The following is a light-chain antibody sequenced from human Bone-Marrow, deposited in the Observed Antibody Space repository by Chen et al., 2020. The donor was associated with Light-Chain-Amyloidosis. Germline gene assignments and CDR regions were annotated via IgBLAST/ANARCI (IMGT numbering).Light chain of an antibody. CDR3: QSADSSGTYEVI. V-gene: IGLV3-25*03. J-gene: IGLJ2*01. Sequence: SYELTQPPSVSVSPGQTARIPCSGDDLPTKYAYWYQQKPGQPPVLVIHRDTGRPSGISERCSGSSSGTTAKLTISGVQAEDEADYHCQSADSSGTYEVIFGGGTKLTVL. CDR2: RDT. CDR1: DLPTKY.